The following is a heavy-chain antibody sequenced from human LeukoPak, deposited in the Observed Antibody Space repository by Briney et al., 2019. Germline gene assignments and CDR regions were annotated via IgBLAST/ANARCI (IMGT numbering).Heavy chain of an antibody. V-gene: IGHV4-39*01. CDR2: IYSSGST. Sequence: SETLSLTCTVSGASISGSGYYWGWIRQPPGKGLEWIGSIYSSGSTYYNASLQSRVTISIETSKDQISLRLNSVTAADTAMYYCAKSGGYGLIDYWGQGTLVTVSS. J-gene: IGHJ4*02. CDR1: GASISGSGYY. CDR3: AKSGGYGLIDY. D-gene: IGHD1-26*01.